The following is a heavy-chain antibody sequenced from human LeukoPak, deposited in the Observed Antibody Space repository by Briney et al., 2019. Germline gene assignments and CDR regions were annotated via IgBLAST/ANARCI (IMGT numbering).Heavy chain of an antibody. D-gene: IGHD1/OR15-1a*01. J-gene: IGHJ3*02. V-gene: IGHV4-61*01. Sequence: SETLSLTCTVSGGSVSSGSYYWSWIRQPPGKGLEWIGYIYYSGSTNYNPSLQSRVTISVDTSKNQFSLKLSSVTAADTAVYYCARQQANGAFDIWGQGTMVTVSS. CDR2: IYYSGST. CDR1: GGSVSSGSYY. CDR3: ARQQANGAFDI.